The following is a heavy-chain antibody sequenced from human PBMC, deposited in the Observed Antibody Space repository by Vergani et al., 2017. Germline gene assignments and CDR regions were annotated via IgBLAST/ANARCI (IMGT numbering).Heavy chain of an antibody. V-gene: IGHV4-31*03. CDR3: ARRGWGSSVGYFDY. D-gene: IGHD6-6*01. CDR2: IYYSGST. CDR1: GGSISSGGYY. J-gene: IGHJ4*02. Sequence: QVQLQESGPGLVKPSQTLSLTCTVSGGSISSGGYYWSWIRQHPGKGLEWIGYIYYSGSTYYNPSLKSRVSISVDTSKNQFSLKLTSVTAADTAVYYGARRGWGSSVGYFDYWGQGTLVTVSS.